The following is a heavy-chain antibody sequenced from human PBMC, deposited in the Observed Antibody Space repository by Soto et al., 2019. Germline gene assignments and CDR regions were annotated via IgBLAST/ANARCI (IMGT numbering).Heavy chain of an antibody. J-gene: IGHJ6*02. CDR1: GGTFSSYA. CDR3: ARSITGTVSYYYGMDV. V-gene: IGHV1-69*12. D-gene: IGHD1-20*01. Sequence: QVQLVQSGAEVKKPGSSVKVSCKASGGTFSSYAISWVRQAPGQGLEWMGGIIPIFGTANYAQKFQGRVTITADESTSTADMELSSLRSEDTAVYYCARSITGTVSYYYGMDVWGRGTTVTVSS. CDR2: IIPIFGTA.